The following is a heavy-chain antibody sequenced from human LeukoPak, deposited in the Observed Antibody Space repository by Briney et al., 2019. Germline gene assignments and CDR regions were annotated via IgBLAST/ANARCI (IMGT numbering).Heavy chain of an antibody. D-gene: IGHD6-13*01. CDR2: TSSTGAYI. Sequence: GGSLRLSCAASGFTFSSFSMSWVRQAPGKGLEWVSSTSSTGAYIFYADSVKGRFTISRDNAKNSLYLQMNSLRAEDTAVYYCARQLQAAAGNYFDYWGQGTLVTVSS. V-gene: IGHV3-21*04. CDR3: ARQLQAAAGNYFDY. J-gene: IGHJ4*02. CDR1: GFTFSSFS.